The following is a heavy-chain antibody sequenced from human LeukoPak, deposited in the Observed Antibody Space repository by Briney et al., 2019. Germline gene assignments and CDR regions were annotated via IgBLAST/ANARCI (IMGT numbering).Heavy chain of an antibody. CDR2: ISGSGGST. V-gene: IGHV3-23*01. D-gene: IGHD6-25*01. CDR1: GFTFSSYA. Sequence: PGGSLRLSCAASGFTFSSYAMSWVRQAPGKGLEWVSAISGSGGSTYYADSVKGRFTISRDNSKNTLYLQMNSLRAEGTAVYYCAKDLGPFLGIAADWGQGTLVTVSS. CDR3: AKDLGPFLGIAAD. J-gene: IGHJ4*02.